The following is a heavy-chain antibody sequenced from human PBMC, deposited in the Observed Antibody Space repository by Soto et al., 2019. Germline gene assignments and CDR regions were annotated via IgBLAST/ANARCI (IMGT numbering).Heavy chain of an antibody. CDR1: GGSISSSSYY. CDR3: ARHGITMVRGVIITAGWFDP. J-gene: IGHJ5*02. CDR2: IYYSGST. Sequence: PSETLSLTCTVSGGSISSSSYYWGWIRQPPGKGLEWIASIYYSGSTYYNPSLKSRVTISVDTSKNQFSLKLSSVTAADTAVYYCARHGITMVRGVIITAGWFDPWGQGTLVTV. D-gene: IGHD3-10*01. V-gene: IGHV4-39*01.